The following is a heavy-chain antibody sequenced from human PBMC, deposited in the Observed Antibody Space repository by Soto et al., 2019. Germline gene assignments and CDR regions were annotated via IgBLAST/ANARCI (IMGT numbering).Heavy chain of an antibody. CDR3: ARGRSEISMDV. V-gene: IGHV4-59*11. CDR1: GGSISSHY. J-gene: IGHJ6*02. Sequence: SETLSLTCTVSGGSISSHYWSWIRQPPGKGLEWIGYIYYSGSTNYNPSLKSRVTISVDTSKNQFSLKLSSVTAADTAVYYCARGRSEISMDVWGQGTTVTVSS. D-gene: IGHD6-6*01. CDR2: IYYSGST.